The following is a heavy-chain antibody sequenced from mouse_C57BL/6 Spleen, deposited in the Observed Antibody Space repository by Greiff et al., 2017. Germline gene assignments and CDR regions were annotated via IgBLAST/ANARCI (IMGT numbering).Heavy chain of an antibody. CDR2: INPNNGGT. CDR1: GYTFTDYY. V-gene: IGHV1-26*01. CDR3: ASDWRFAY. J-gene: IGHJ3*01. D-gene: IGHD2-13*01. Sequence: EVQLQQSGPELVKPGASVKISCKASGYTFTDYYMNWVKQSHGKSLEWIGDINPNNGGTSYNQKFKGKATLTVDKSSSTAYMELRSLTSEDSAVYYCASDWRFAYWGQGTLVTVSA.